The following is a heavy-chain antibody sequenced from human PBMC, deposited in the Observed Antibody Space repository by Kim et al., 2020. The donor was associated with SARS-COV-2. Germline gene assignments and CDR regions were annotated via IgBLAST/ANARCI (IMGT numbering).Heavy chain of an antibody. CDR3: VYSTSQIPVRAFDI. CDR2: ISGSGGST. Sequence: GGSLRLSCAASGFTFSSYAMSWVRQAPGKGLEWVSAISGSGGSTYYADSVKGRFTISRDNSKNTLYLQMNSLRAEDTAVYYCVYSTSQIPVRAFDIWGQGTMVTVSS. V-gene: IGHV3-23*01. J-gene: IGHJ3*02. CDR1: GFTFSSYA. D-gene: IGHD2-2*01.